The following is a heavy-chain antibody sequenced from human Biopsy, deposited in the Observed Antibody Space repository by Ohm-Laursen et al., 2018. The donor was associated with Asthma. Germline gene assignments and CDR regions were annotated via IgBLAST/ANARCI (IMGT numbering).Heavy chain of an antibody. D-gene: IGHD4-17*01. CDR3: ASDFPKDYVRCNFQF. V-gene: IGHV1-24*01. CDR2: HDHEEGGT. J-gene: IGHJ4*02. Sequence: SVKVSCKISGYSLTDLSMHWVRQAPGQGLEWMGGHDHEEGGTVNARRFQGRVTMTEDTSTDTAYMELSSLSSDDTAVYHCASDFPKDYVRCNFQFWGQGTLVTVSS. CDR1: GYSLTDLS.